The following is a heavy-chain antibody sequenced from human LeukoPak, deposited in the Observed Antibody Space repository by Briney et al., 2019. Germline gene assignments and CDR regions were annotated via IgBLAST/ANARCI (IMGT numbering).Heavy chain of an antibody. CDR1: GGSISSGDYY. D-gene: IGHD4-23*01. CDR3: AKGTVVRLFDY. Sequence: PSETLSLTCTVSGGSISSGDYYWSWIRQPPGKGLEWIGYIYYSGSTYYNPSLKSRVTISVDTSKNQFSLKLSSVTAADTAVYYRAKGTVVRLFDYWGQGTLVTVSS. V-gene: IGHV4-30-4*08. J-gene: IGHJ4*02. CDR2: IYYSGST.